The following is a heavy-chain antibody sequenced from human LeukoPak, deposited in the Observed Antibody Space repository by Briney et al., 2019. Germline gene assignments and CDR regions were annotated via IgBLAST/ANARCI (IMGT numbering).Heavy chain of an antibody. J-gene: IGHJ4*02. CDR1: GFTFSNYG. V-gene: IGHV3-30*18. CDR2: ISYDGSNK. Sequence: GGSLRLSCAASGFTFSNYGMHWVRQAPGKGLEWVAVISYDGSNKYYADSVKGRFTMSRDNSKNTLYLQMNSLRAEDTAVYYCAKIQGSSGYYPDYWGQGTLVTVSS. CDR3: AKIQGSSGYYPDY. D-gene: IGHD3-22*01.